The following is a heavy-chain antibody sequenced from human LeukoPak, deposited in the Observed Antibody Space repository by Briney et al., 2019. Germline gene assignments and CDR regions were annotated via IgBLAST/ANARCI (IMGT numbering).Heavy chain of an antibody. V-gene: IGHV1-2*02. J-gene: IGHJ4*02. CDR1: GYTFTGYY. D-gene: IGHD4-17*01. Sequence: ASVKVSCKASGYTFTGYYMHWVRQAPGQGLEWMGWINPNSGGTNYAQKFRGRVTMTRDTSISTAYMELSRLRSDDTAVYYCARVGFGDYDGYFDYWGQGTLVTVSS. CDR3: ARVGFGDYDGYFDY. CDR2: INPNSGGT.